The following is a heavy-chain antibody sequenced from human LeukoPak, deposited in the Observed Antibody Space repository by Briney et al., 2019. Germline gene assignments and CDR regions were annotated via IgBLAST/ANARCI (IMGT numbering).Heavy chain of an antibody. D-gene: IGHD6-13*01. CDR1: GGSISSYY. CDR3: ARTPHPPGNIAAAGTFDFDS. CDR2: IYYSGST. V-gene: IGHV4-59*01. J-gene: IGHJ4*02. Sequence: SETLSLTCTVSGGSISSYYWSWIRQPPGKGLEWIGYIYYSGSTNYNPSLKSRVTISVDTSKNQFSLKLSSVTAADTAVYYCARTPHPPGNIAAAGTFDFDSGAREPLVPVS.